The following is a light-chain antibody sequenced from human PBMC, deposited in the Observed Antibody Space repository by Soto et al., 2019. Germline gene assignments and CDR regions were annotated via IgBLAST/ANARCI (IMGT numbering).Light chain of an antibody. Sequence: EIVLTQSPGTLSLSPGERATLSCRASQSVSSSYLAWYQQKPGQAPRLLIYGTSSRATGIPDRFSGSGSGKDFTLTISRLEPEDFAVYYCQQYGSSIFTFGPGTKVDIK. J-gene: IGKJ3*01. CDR1: QSVSSSY. CDR3: QQYGSSIFT. V-gene: IGKV3-20*01. CDR2: GTS.